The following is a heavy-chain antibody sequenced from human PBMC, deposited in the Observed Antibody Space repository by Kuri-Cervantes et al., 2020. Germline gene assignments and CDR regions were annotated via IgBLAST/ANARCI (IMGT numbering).Heavy chain of an antibody. Sequence: GESLKISCAASGFIFSTHGIHWVRQTPGKGLEWVALISYDGSNKYYADSVKGRSTISRDNSKNTLYLQMNSLRAEDTAVYYCAKDLLHHYYYGSGAYNWFDPWGQGTLVTVSS. CDR3: AKDLLHHYYYGSGAYNWFDP. D-gene: IGHD3-10*01. CDR2: ISYDGSNK. V-gene: IGHV3-30*18. J-gene: IGHJ5*02. CDR1: GFIFSTHG.